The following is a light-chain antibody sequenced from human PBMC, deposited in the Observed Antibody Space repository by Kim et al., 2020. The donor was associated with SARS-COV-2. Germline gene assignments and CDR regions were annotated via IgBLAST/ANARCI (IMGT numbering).Light chain of an antibody. CDR3: QQYGRSWT. CDR2: GAS. CDR1: ERVSSNN. V-gene: IGKV3-20*01. Sequence: ETVLTQSPGTLSLSPGERATLSCRASERVSSNNLAWYQQKPGQAPRLLIYGASSRATGIPERFSGSGSGTDFTLTISRLEPEDFAVFYCQQYGRSWTFGQGTKVDIK. J-gene: IGKJ1*01.